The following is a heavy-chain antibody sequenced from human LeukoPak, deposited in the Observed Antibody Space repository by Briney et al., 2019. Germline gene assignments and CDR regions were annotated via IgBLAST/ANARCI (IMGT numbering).Heavy chain of an antibody. J-gene: IGHJ4*02. V-gene: IGHV3-23*01. Sequence: GGSLRLSCAASGSTFRNYAMSWVRQAPGKGLEWVSAISGSGGSTYYADSVKGRFTISRDNSKNTLYLQMNSLRAEDTAVYYCAKQVVVVAAAPPSFDYWGQGTLVTVSS. CDR2: ISGSGGST. D-gene: IGHD2-15*01. CDR1: GSTFRNYA. CDR3: AKQVVVVAAAPPSFDY.